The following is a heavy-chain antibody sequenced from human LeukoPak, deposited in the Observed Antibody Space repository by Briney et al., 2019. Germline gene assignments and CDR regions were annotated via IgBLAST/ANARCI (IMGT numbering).Heavy chain of an antibody. CDR2: IMPILSTA. CDR3: AAIQYPWFDP. CDR1: GGTFSSYD. D-gene: IGHD4-11*01. Sequence: RASVKVSCKASGGTFSSYDVSWVRQAPGQGLEWMGGIMPILSTANYAQKFQGRVTITADKSTSTAYMELSSLRSEDTAVYYCAAIQYPWFDPWGQGTLVTVSS. V-gene: IGHV1-69*06. J-gene: IGHJ5*02.